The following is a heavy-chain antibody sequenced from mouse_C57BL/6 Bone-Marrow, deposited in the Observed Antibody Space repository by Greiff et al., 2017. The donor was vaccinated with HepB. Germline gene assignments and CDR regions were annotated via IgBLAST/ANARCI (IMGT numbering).Heavy chain of an antibody. CDR3: KGYYGSSYGAMDY. J-gene: IGHJ4*01. D-gene: IGHD1-1*01. CDR1: GFNIKDDY. CDR2: IDPENGDT. Sequence: VQLKQSGAELVRPGASVKLSCTASGFNIKDDYMHWVKQRPEQGLEWIGWIDPENGDTEYASKFQGKATIPADTSSNTAYLQLSRLTSEDTAVYYCKGYYGSSYGAMDYWGQGTSVTVSS. V-gene: IGHV14-4*01.